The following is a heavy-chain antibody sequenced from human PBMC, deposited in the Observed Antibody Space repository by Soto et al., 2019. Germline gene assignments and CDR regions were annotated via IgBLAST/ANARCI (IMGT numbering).Heavy chain of an antibody. D-gene: IGHD3-10*01. Sequence: QVQLQESGPGLVKSSETLSLTCTISGGSINDYYWSWIRQSPGKGLEWIGYFYSLGTTNYNPSLTSSVTISLVTSKREYSLTLSFVTAADTDGDYCASGRYSYGSEYWGQGALVIVSS. CDR2: FYSLGTT. V-gene: IGHV4-59*01. CDR1: GGSINDYY. J-gene: IGHJ4*02. CDR3: ASGRYSYGSEY.